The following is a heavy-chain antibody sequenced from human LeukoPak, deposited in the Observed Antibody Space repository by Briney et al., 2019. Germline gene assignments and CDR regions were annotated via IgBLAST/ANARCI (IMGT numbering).Heavy chain of an antibody. Sequence: PGGSLRLSCTASGFTFSTYYMHWVRQAPGMGLVWVSRISDDGTATKYADSVRGRFTISRDNAKNTVHLQMNSLRADYTAIYSCVKTAGSRNDHKTGTSWGQGTLVTVSS. D-gene: IGHD1-1*01. CDR2: ISDDGTAT. CDR3: VKTAGSRNDHKTGTS. CDR1: GFTFSTYY. V-gene: IGHV3-74*01. J-gene: IGHJ5*02.